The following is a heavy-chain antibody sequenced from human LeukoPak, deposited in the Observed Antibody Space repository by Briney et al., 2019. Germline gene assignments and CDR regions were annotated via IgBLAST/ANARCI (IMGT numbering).Heavy chain of an antibody. CDR2: ISGSGGNT. D-gene: IGHD1-26*01. CDR1: GFTFSSYA. V-gene: IGHV3-23*01. Sequence: GGSLRLSCAASGFTFSSYAMSWVRQAPGKGLEWVSAISGSGGNTYYADSVKGRFTISRDNSKNTLYLQMNSLRAEDTALYYCAKRLPSGGYLIGAFDIWGQGTMVTVSS. CDR3: AKRLPSGGYLIGAFDI. J-gene: IGHJ3*02.